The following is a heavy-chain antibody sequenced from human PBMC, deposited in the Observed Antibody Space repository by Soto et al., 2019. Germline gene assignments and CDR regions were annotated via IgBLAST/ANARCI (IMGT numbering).Heavy chain of an antibody. D-gene: IGHD2-8*01. CDR3: ARYMYGQRFKA. J-gene: IGHJ5*02. CDR1: GDTVTNFD. V-gene: IGHV1-8*01. CDR2: MRANSGDT. Sequence: QVQLVQPGAEVRKPGGSVKDSCKASGDTVTNFDFNWVRQPTGQGLERMGWMRANSGDTGHAQKFQGSGSMTRNTSMSTAYMELTSLRAEDTAVYYCARYMYGQRFKALGQGSLSFVSS.